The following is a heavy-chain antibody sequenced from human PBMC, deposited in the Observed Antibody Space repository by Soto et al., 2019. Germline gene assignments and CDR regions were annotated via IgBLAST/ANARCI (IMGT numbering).Heavy chain of an antibody. V-gene: IGHV3-30-3*01. CDR1: GFTFSSYA. Sequence: GGSLRLSCAASGFTFSSYAMHWVRQAPGKGLEWVAVISYDGSNKYYADSVKGRFTISRDNSKNTLYLQMNSLRAEDTAVYYCARLYGSGSYYWYYYGMDVWGQGTTVTVSS. CDR3: ARLYGSGSYYWYYYGMDV. CDR2: ISYDGSNK. J-gene: IGHJ6*02. D-gene: IGHD3-10*01.